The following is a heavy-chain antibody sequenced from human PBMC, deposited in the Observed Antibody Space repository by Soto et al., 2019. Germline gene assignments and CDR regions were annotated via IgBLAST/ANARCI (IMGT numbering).Heavy chain of an antibody. J-gene: IGHJ4*02. CDR3: ARDPSPSWFDY. CDR2: IIPILGIA. V-gene: IGHV1-69*04. Sequence: SVKVSCKASGGTFSSYTISWVRQAPGQGLEWMGRIIPILGIANYAQKLQGRVTMTTDTSTSTAYMELRSLRSDDTAVYYCARDPSPSWFDYWGQGTLVTVSS. CDR1: GGTFSSYT.